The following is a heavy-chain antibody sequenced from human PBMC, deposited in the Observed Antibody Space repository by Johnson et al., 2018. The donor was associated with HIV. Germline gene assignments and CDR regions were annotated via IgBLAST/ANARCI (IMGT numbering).Heavy chain of an antibody. CDR1: GFTFSSYA. CDR2: ISGSGGST. CDR3: ANLRVSRHDAFDI. V-gene: IGHV3-23*04. D-gene: IGHD3-3*02. Sequence: VQLVESGGGLVQPGGSLRLSCAASGFTFSSYAMSWVRHAPGKGLEWVSAISGSGGSTYYADSVKGRFTISRDNSKNTLYLQMNSLRAEDTAVYYCANLRVSRHDAFDIWGQGTMVTVSS. J-gene: IGHJ3*02.